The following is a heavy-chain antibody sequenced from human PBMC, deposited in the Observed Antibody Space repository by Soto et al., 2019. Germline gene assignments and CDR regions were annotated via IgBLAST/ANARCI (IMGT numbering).Heavy chain of an antibody. CDR3: ARERDGYNPNAFDI. V-gene: IGHV4-59*01. Sequence: LSLTCTVSGGSISSYYWSWIRRPPGKGLEWIGYIYYSGSTNYNPSLKSRVTISVDTSKNQFSLKLSSVTAADTAVYYCARERDGYNPNAFDIWGQGTMVTVSS. CDR1: GGSISSYY. D-gene: IGHD5-12*01. J-gene: IGHJ3*02. CDR2: IYYSGST.